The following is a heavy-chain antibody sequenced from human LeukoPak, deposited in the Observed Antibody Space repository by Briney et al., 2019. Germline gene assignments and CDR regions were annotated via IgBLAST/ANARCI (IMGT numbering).Heavy chain of an antibody. J-gene: IGHJ5*02. CDR2: INAGNGNT. V-gene: IGHV1-3*03. D-gene: IGHD2-2*01. CDR3: ARGPLNIVVVPAAPWFDP. CDR1: GYTFASYA. Sequence: ASVKVSCKASGYTFASYAMHWVRQAPGQRLEWMGWINAGNGNTKYSQEFQGRVTITRDTSASTAYMELSSLRSEDMAVYYCARGPLNIVVVPAAPWFDPWGQGALVTVSS.